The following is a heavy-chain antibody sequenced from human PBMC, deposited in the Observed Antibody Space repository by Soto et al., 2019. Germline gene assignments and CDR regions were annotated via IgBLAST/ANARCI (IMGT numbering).Heavy chain of an antibody. CDR1: GFTFSSYD. D-gene: IGHD3-16*01. J-gene: IGHJ4*02. CDR2: ISGGDGSH. Sequence: GGSLRLSCVASGFTFSSYDMNWVRQAPGPGMERDSAISGGDGSHSYADSVKGRLPISRVNSKNTLYLHMNSLRADDTAAYYCAKWHTYNYDYLAFAGFDCWGQGTQVTVSS. V-gene: IGHV3-23*01. CDR3: AKWHTYNYDYLAFAGFDC.